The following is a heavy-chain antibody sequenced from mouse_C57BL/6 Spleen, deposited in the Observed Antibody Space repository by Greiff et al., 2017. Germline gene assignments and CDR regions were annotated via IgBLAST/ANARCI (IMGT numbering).Heavy chain of an antibody. V-gene: IGHV1-42*01. J-gene: IGHJ2*01. CDR3: ASGGTGGDY. Sequence: EVQLQQSGPELVKPGASVKISCKASGYSFTGYYMNWVKQSPEKSLEWIGEINPSTGGTTYNQKFKAKATLTVDKSSSTAYMQLKSLTSEDSAVYDCASGGTGGDYWGQGTTRTVSS. CDR1: GYSFTGYY. CDR2: INPSTGGT. D-gene: IGHD4-1*01.